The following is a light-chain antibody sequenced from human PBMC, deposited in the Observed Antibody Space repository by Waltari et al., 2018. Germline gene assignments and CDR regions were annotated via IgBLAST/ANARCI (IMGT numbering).Light chain of an antibody. CDR3: LAYAGSPWV. V-gene: IGLV2-11*01. CDR1: SSDVGGHNH. CDR2: DVN. J-gene: IGLJ3*02. Sequence: QSALTQPRSVSGSPGQSVAISCTGTSSDVGGHNHVSWYQQHPGKAPKVIIHDVNNRPSGVPDRFSGSRSGNTASLTISGLQAEDEAEYYCLAYAGSPWVFGGGTKLTVL.